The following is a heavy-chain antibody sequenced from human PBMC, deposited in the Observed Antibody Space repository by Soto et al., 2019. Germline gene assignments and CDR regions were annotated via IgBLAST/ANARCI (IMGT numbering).Heavy chain of an antibody. CDR2: ISYSGTT. CDR3: ATGYSWNEPFDY. V-gene: IGHV4-59*08. CDR1: GGSISSYY. D-gene: IGHD1-1*01. J-gene: IGHJ4*02. Sequence: QVQLQESGPGLVKPSETLSLTCTVSGGSISSYYWSWIRQPPGEGLEWIGYISYSGTTNYNPSLKSRATISAATSRNQFSLKLSSVTAADTAMYYCATGYSWNEPFDYWGQGTLVTVSS.